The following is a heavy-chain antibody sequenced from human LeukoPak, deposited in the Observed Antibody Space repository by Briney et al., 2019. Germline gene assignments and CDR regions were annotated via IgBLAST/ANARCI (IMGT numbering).Heavy chain of an antibody. V-gene: IGHV3-53*01. CDR2: IYSGGST. CDR3: AREVPHCSSGSCYPMSMDV. D-gene: IGHD2-15*01. CDR1: GFTVSSNY. J-gene: IGHJ6*04. Sequence: GGSLRLSCAASGFTVSSNYMSWVRQAPGKGLEWVSVIYSGGSTYYADSVKGRFTISRDNSKNTLYLQMNSLRAEDTAVYYCAREVPHCSSGSCYPMSMDVWGKGTTVTVSS.